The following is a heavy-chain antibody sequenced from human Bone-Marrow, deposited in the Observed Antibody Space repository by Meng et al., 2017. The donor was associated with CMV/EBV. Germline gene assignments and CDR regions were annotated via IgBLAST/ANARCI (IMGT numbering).Heavy chain of an antibody. V-gene: IGHV4-30-4*08. D-gene: IGHD2-2*01. J-gene: IGHJ6*02. CDR3: ARLTIPHGMDV. CDR1: GGPISSDDYY. CDR2: IYYSGST. Sequence: LRLSCTVSGGPISSDDYYWSWIRQPPGKGLEWIGYIYYSGSTYYSPSLKRRVTISVDTSKNQFSLKLSSMTAADTAVYYCARLTIPHGMDVWGQGITVTVSS.